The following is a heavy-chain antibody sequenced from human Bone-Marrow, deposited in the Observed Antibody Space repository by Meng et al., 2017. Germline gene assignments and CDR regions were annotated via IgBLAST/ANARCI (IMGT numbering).Heavy chain of an antibody. D-gene: IGHD2-15*01. CDR1: GFTFRDYY. J-gene: IGHJ4*02. V-gene: IGHV3-72*01. CDR3: AKQYCSGGSCYEGMAY. CDR2: MRNKANSYTT. Sequence: GESLKISCAASGFTFRDYYMDWVRQAPGKGLEWVGRMRNKANSYTTEYAASVKGRFTISRDDSKNTLYLQMNSLRAEDTAVYYCAKQYCSGGSCYEGMAYWGQGTLVTVSS.